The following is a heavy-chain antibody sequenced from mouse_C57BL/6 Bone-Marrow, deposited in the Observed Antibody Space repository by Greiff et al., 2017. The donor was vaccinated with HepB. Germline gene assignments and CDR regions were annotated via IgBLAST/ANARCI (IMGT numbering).Heavy chain of an antibody. Sequence: EVKLVESGGGLVQPGGSMKLSCVASGFTFSNYWMNWVRQSPEKGLEWVAQIRLKSDNYATHYAESVKGRFTISRDDSKSSVYLQMNNLRAEDTGIYYCIAYYSNSFDYWGQGTTLTVSS. CDR1: GFTFSNYW. CDR3: IAYYSNSFDY. V-gene: IGHV6-3*01. D-gene: IGHD2-5*01. CDR2: IRLKSDNYAT. J-gene: IGHJ2*01.